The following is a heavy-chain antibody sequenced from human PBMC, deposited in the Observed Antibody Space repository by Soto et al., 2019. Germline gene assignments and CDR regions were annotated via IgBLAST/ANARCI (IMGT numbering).Heavy chain of an antibody. D-gene: IGHD5-12*01. J-gene: IGHJ2*01. CDR3: AKVSSVEMATIRPYWYFDL. Sequence: QVQLVESGGGVVQPGRSLRLSCAASGFTFSSYGMHWVRQAPGKGLEWVAVISYDGSNKYYADSVKGRFTISRDNSKTTLYLQMHSLRAEDTAVYYCAKVSSVEMATIRPYWYFDLCGRGNLVTVSS. V-gene: IGHV3-30*18. CDR1: GFTFSSYG. CDR2: ISYDGSNK.